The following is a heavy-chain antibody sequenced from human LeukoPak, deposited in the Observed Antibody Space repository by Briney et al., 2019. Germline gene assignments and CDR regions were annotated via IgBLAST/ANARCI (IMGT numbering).Heavy chain of an antibody. CDR3: ARDLRITARPPTYYYYYYMDV. Sequence: SETLSLTCTVSGGSISSGSYYWSWIRQPAGKGLEWIGRIYTSGSTSYNPSLTSRVTISVDTSKNQFSPKLYSVTAADAAVYFCARDLRITARPPTYYYYYYMDVWGKGTTVTVSS. V-gene: IGHV4-61*02. J-gene: IGHJ6*03. CDR1: GGSISSGSYY. CDR2: IYTSGST. D-gene: IGHD6-6*01.